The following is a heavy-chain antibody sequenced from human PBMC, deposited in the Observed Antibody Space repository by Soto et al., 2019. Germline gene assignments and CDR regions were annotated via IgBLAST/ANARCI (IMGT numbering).Heavy chain of an antibody. J-gene: IGHJ4*02. CDR2: IIPIFGTA. CDR1: GGTFSSYS. V-gene: IGHV1-69*01. D-gene: IGHD3-22*01. Sequence: QVQLVQSGAEVKKPGSSVKVSCKASGGTFSSYSISWVRQAPGQGLEWMGGIIPIFGTANYAQKSQGRVTITADESPSTAYMELSSLRSEDTAVYYCAIEYSSAPPYYPIGYWGQGTLVTVSS. CDR3: AIEYSSAPPYYPIGY.